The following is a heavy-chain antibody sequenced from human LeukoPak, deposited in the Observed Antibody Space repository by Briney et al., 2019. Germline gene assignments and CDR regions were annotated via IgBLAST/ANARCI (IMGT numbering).Heavy chain of an antibody. V-gene: IGHV3-11*03. D-gene: IGHD5-24*01. CDR2: ISSSSSDT. CDR3: ARQHRDGSPYYFDY. CDR1: GVTFSDYF. Sequence: GGSLRLSCAPSGVTFSDYFITWIRQAPGKGLEWVSYISSSSSDTNYADSVKGRFTISRDNAKNSLYLQMNSLRAEDTAVYYCARQHRDGSPYYFDYWGQGTLVTVSS. J-gene: IGHJ4*02.